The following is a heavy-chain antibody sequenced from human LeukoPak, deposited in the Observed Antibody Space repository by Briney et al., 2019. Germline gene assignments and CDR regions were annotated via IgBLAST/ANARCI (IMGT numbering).Heavy chain of an antibody. J-gene: IGHJ6*02. CDR2: IYHSGST. Sequence: SETLSLTCAVYGGSFSGYYWSWIRQPPGKGLEWIGYIYHSGSTYYNPSLKSRVTISVDRSKNQFSLKLSSVTAADTAVYYCASSRGFYYGMDVWGQGTTVTVSS. CDR1: GGSFSGYY. CDR3: ASSRGFYYGMDV. D-gene: IGHD6-25*01. V-gene: IGHV4-34*01.